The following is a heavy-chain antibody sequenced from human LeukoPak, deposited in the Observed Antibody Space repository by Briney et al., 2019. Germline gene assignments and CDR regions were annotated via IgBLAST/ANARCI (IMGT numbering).Heavy chain of an antibody. D-gene: IGHD6-13*01. CDR3: ARDTRIRSSSFPREDNWFDP. CDR2: IIPIFGTA. J-gene: IGHJ5*02. CDR1: GGTFSSYA. V-gene: IGHV1-69*13. Sequence: EASVKVSCKASGGTFSSYAISWVRQAPGQGLEWMGGIIPIFGTANYAQKFQGRVTITADESTSTAYMELSSLRSEDTAVYYCARDTRIRSSSFPREDNWFDPWGQGTLVTVSS.